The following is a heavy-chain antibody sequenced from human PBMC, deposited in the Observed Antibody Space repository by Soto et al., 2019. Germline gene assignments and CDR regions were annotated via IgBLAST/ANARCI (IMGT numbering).Heavy chain of an antibody. D-gene: IGHD3-3*01. Sequence: ASVKVSFKASGYTFTSYGISWVRQAPGQGLEWMGWIGAYNGNTNYAQKLQGRVTMTTDTSTSTAYMELRSLRSDDTAVYYCARHTYYDFWSGYYPLDYGMDVWGQGTTVTVSS. CDR3: ARHTYYDFWSGYYPLDYGMDV. CDR1: GYTFTSYG. V-gene: IGHV1-18*01. J-gene: IGHJ6*02. CDR2: IGAYNGNT.